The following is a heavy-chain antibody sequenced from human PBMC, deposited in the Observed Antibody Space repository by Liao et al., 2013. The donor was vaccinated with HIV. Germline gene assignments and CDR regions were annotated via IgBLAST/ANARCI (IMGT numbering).Heavy chain of an antibody. D-gene: IGHD6-13*01. V-gene: IGHV4-59*10. CDR1: GGSFGEDLS. Sequence: QVRLDQWGEGLVRPSETLSLTCAVYGGSFGEDLSWNWIRQFPGKGLEWIGRIYTNGSTNYNPSLKSRVTISVDTSKNQFSLKLSSVTAADTAVYYCARITVIAAADYWGQGALVTVSS. CDR3: ARITVIAAADY. CDR2: IYTNGST. J-gene: IGHJ4*02.